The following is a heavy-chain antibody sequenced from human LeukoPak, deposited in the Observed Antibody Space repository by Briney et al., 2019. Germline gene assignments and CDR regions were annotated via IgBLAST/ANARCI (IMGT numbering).Heavy chain of an antibody. CDR1: GGSFSGYY. V-gene: IGHV4-34*01. Sequence: SETLSLTCAVYGGSFSGYYWSWVRQPPGKGLEWIGEINHSGSTNYNPSLKSRVTISVDTPKNQFTLKLSSVTAADTAVYYCAKGRNYWGQGTLVTVSS. J-gene: IGHJ4*02. CDR2: INHSGST. CDR3: AKGRNY. D-gene: IGHD1-14*01.